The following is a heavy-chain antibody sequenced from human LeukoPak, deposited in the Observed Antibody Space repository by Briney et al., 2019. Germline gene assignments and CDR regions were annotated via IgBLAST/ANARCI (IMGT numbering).Heavy chain of an antibody. V-gene: IGHV4-61*01. CDR1: GGSVSSGSYY. Sequence: SETLSLTCTVSGGSVSSGSYYWSWIRQPPGKGLEWIGHFYYTGSTNHNPSLKSRVNISVDTSKNQFSLKLSSVTAADTAVYYCARGKSPYFDCWGQGTLVTVSS. J-gene: IGHJ4*02. CDR3: ARGKSPYFDC. CDR2: FYYTGST.